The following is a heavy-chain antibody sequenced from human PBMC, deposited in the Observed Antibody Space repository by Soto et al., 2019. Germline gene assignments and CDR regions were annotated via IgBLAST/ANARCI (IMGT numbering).Heavy chain of an antibody. CDR2: ISAYNGNT. J-gene: IGHJ6*02. D-gene: IGHD4-17*01. CDR1: GYTFTSYG. CDR3: ARDLGVSTGYYYYGMDV. V-gene: IGHV1-18*01. Sequence: ASVKVSCKASGYTFTSYGISWVRQAPGQGLEWMGWISAYNGNTNYAQKLQGRVTMTTDTSTSTAYMELRSLGSDDTAVYYCARDLGVSTGYYYYGMDVWGQGSTVTVSS.